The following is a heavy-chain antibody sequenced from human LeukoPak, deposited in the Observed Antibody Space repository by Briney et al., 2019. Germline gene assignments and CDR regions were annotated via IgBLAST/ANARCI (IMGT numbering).Heavy chain of an antibody. CDR1: GFTFTSYA. CDR2: ISDDGKYI. J-gene: IGHJ5*02. Sequence: GGSLKFSCAASGFTFTSYAMNWLRQAPGKGPEWISSISDDGKYIYYADSVKGRFTITRDDANNPLSLQMNSLRAEDTALYNCARDPFGAAHNCFDPWGQGTLVIVSS. CDR3: ARDPFGAAHNCFDP. D-gene: IGHD3-3*01. V-gene: IGHV3-21*01.